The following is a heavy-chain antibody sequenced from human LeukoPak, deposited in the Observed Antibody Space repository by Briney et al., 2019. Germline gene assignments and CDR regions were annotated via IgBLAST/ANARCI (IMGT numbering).Heavy chain of an antibody. V-gene: IGHV3-21*06. Sequence: GGSLRLSCAASGFTFSSYSMNWVRQAPGKGLEWVSSITTTSSHIYYADSVKGRFTISRDNAKNSLYLQMNSLRAEDTAVYYCARDSGTTGEVKFDPWGQGTLVTVSS. J-gene: IGHJ5*02. CDR3: ARDSGTTGEVKFDP. CDR1: GFTFSSYS. CDR2: ITTTSSHI. D-gene: IGHD3-10*01.